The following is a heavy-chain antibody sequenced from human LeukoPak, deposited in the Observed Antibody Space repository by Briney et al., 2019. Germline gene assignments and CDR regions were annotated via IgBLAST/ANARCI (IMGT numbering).Heavy chain of an antibody. CDR1: GFTFSSYA. CDR3: ARPSGY. D-gene: IGHD1-26*01. CDR2: ISYDGSNK. J-gene: IGHJ4*02. V-gene: IGHV3-30-3*01. Sequence: GGSLRLSCAASGFTFSSYAMHWVRQAPGKGLEWVAVISYDGSNKYYADSVKGRFTTSRDNSKNTLYLQMNSLRAEDTAVYYCARPSGYWGQGTLVTVSS.